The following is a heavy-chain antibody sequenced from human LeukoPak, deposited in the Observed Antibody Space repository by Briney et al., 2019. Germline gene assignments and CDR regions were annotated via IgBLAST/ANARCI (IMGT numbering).Heavy chain of an antibody. CDR3: ASYQQWLVKGTFDY. CDR2: IIPIFGTA. CDR1: GGTFSSYA. D-gene: IGHD6-19*01. J-gene: IGHJ4*02. Sequence: SVKVSCKASGGTFSSYAISWVRQAPGQGLEWMGGIIPIFGTANYAQKFQGRVTNTADESTSTAYMELSSLRSEDTAVYYCASYQQWLVKGTFDYWGQGTLVTVSS. V-gene: IGHV1-69*01.